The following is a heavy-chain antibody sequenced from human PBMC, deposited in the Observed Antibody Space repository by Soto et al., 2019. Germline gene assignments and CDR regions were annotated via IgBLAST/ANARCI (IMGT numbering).Heavy chain of an antibody. V-gene: IGHV4-31*03. J-gene: IGHJ4*02. Sequence: QVQLRESGPGLVKPSQTLSLTCTVSGGSINSGGYYWNWIRQPPGKGLEWIGYMYYSGSTYYNPFLRSRVIISADTSENHFSLKLSSVTAADTAVYFWARGYRQSGYSSSWAFDYWGQGTLVNVSS. CDR1: GGSINSGGYY. CDR3: ARGYRQSGYSSSWAFDY. D-gene: IGHD6-13*01. CDR2: MYYSGST.